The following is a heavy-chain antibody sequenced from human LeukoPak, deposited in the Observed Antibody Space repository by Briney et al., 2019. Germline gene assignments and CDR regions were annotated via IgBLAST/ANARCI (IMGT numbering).Heavy chain of an antibody. D-gene: IGHD7-27*01. Sequence: GGSLRLSCAASGFTFSSYGMHWVRHAPGTGREWVSVIWFEGSNKYYADSAKGRFTISRDNSKNTLYLQINSVRAENTGVYYCARDRDWGCSYCSYWGQGTLVTVSS. J-gene: IGHJ4*02. CDR1: GFTFSSYG. CDR3: ARDRDWGCSYCSY. V-gene: IGHV3-33*01. CDR2: IWFEGSNK.